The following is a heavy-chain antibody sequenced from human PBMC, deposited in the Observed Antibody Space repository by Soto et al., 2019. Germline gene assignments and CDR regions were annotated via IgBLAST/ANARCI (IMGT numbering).Heavy chain of an antibody. CDR1: GFTFSSYA. CDR2: ISYDGSNK. CDR3: ARDLKGGMDV. Sequence: QVQLVESGGGVVQPGRSLRLSCAASGFTFSSYAMHWVRQAPGKGLEWVAVISYDGSNKYYADSVKGRFTISRDNSKNTLYLQMSSLRAEDTAVYYCARDLKGGMDVWGQGTTVTVS. J-gene: IGHJ6*02. V-gene: IGHV3-30-3*01.